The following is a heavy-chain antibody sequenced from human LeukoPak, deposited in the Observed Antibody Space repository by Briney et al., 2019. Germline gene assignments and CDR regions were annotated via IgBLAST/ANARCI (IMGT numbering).Heavy chain of an antibody. V-gene: IGHV3-20*04. Sequence: GGSLRLSCAASGFTFDNHGMSWVRQVPGKGLEWVSSINWNGDTTAYEDSVKGRFTISRDNAKKSLYLQMNSLRAEDTALYYCARDPYPGFYSSGPIVYWGQGTLVTVSS. CDR1: GFTFDNHG. J-gene: IGHJ4*02. D-gene: IGHD6-19*01. CDR3: ARDPYPGFYSSGPIVY. CDR2: INWNGDTT.